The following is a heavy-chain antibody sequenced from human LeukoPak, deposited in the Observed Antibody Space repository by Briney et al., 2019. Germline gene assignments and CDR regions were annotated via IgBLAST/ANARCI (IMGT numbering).Heavy chain of an antibody. J-gene: IGHJ6*04. CDR2: IWYDGSNK. Sequence: GRSLRLSCAASGFTFSSYGMHWVRQAPGKGLEWVAVIWYDGSNKYYAVSVKGRFTISRDNSKNTLYLQMNSLRAEDTAVYYCARERIVVVVAATPPAYYYYGMDVWGKGTTVTVSS. CDR1: GFTFSSYG. V-gene: IGHV3-33*01. D-gene: IGHD2-15*01. CDR3: ARERIVVVVAATPPAYYYYGMDV.